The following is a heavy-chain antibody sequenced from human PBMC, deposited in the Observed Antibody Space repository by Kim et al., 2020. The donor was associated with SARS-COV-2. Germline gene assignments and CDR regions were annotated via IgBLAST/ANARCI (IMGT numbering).Heavy chain of an antibody. D-gene: IGHD1-26*01. CDR1: GFAFSYHA. CDR3: AGGGDGNEATLAY. J-gene: IGHJ4*02. CDR2: ISSHGETT. V-gene: IGHV3-64*02. Sequence: GGSLRLSCAASGFAFSYHAMHWVRQAPGKGLEYVAAISSHGETTYYADSAKGRFTVSRDNTMKTLFLQMGSLRIEVMAVYYCAGGGDGNEATLAYCAQGT.